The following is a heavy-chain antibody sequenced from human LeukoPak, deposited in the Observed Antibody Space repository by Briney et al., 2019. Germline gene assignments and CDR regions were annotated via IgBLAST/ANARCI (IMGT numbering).Heavy chain of an antibody. CDR2: ISGSGGST. V-gene: IGHV3-23*01. D-gene: IGHD3-22*01. Sequence: QPGGSLRLSCAASGFTFSSYAMSWVRQAPGKGLEWVSAISGSGGSTYYADSVKGRFTISRDNSKNTLYLQMNSLRAEDTAVYYCAKRITMIVVVPGAFDIWGQGTMVTVSS. J-gene: IGHJ3*02. CDR1: GFTFSSYA. CDR3: AKRITMIVVVPGAFDI.